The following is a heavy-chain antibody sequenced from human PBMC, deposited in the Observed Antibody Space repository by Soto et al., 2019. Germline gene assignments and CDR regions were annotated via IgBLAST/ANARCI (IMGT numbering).Heavy chain of an antibody. D-gene: IGHD3-22*01. CDR1: GGSFSGYY. CDR3: ARQKAYDSSVSV. V-gene: IGHV4-34*01. J-gene: IGHJ6*02. Sequence: QVQLQQWGAGLLKPSETLSLTCAVYGGSFSGYYWSWIRQPPGKGLEWIGEINHSGSTNYNPSLKSRVTISVDTSKNQFSLKLSSVTAADTAVYYCARQKAYDSSVSVWGQGTTVTVSS. CDR2: INHSGST.